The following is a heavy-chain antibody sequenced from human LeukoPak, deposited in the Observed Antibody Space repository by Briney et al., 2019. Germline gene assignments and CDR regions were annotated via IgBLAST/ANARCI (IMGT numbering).Heavy chain of an antibody. Sequence: SETLSLTCTVSGVPISSNYWSWIRQPPGKGLEWIGYIYNGGSTNYNPSLKSRVTISVDTSKNQFSLKLTSVTAADTAVYYCATLRDGYEFDYWGQGTLVTVSS. CDR3: ATLRDGYEFDY. CDR2: IYNGGST. J-gene: IGHJ4*02. CDR1: GVPISSNY. D-gene: IGHD5-24*01. V-gene: IGHV4-59*01.